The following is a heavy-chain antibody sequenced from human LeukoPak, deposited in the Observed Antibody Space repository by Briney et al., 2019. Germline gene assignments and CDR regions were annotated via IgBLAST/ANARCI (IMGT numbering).Heavy chain of an antibody. J-gene: IGHJ4*02. CDR1: GGSINIYY. D-gene: IGHD6-13*01. V-gene: IGHV4-59*12. Sequence: SETLSLTCTVSGGSINIYYWNWIRQPPGKGLEWIGYIYYSGSTNYNPSLKGRVTMSVATSKNQFSLHLSSVTAADTAVYYCARSAFLVTAPGLYYFDYWGQGTLVAVSS. CDR3: ARSAFLVTAPGLYYFDY. CDR2: IYYSGST.